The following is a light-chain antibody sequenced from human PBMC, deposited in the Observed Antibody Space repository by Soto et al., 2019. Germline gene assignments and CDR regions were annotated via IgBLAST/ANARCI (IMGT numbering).Light chain of an antibody. Sequence: TVLTNFPGTLSRYTMERATLSCMSSQSVSNNYLAWYQQKPGQAPRLLIYGASTRATGIPARFSGSGSGTEFTLTINSLQADGFAAYYFQQYNNGPPVTVGQGTKVDIK. J-gene: IGKJ1*01. CDR1: QSVSNN. V-gene: IGKV3-15*01. CDR2: GAS. CDR3: QQYNNGPPVT.